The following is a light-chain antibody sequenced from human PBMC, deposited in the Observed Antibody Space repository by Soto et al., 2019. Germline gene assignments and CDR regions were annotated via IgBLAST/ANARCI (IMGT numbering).Light chain of an antibody. CDR3: SSYTRSSNLVV. CDR2: EVN. Sequence: QSVLTQPASVSGSPGQSITISCAGTSSDVGGYNYVSWYQQHPGKAPKLIIYEVNNRPSGVSNRFSGSKSGNTASLTISRLHTEDEADYYCSSYTRSSNLVVFGGGTQLTVL. V-gene: IGLV2-14*01. CDR1: SSDVGGYNY. J-gene: IGLJ2*01.